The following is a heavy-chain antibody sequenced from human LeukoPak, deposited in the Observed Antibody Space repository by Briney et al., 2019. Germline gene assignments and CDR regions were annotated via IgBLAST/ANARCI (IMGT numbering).Heavy chain of an antibody. CDR3: GRVNSSGSVL. CDR2: IDYSRST. V-gene: IGHV4-59*01. Sequence: SETLSLTCTVSGDSISNYYWSWIRQPPGKGLEWVGYIDYSRSTHYNPSLKSRVTISVDTSKNQVSLELSSVTAADTAVYYCGRVNSSGSVLWGQGTMVTVSS. D-gene: IGHD6-19*01. J-gene: IGHJ3*01. CDR1: GDSISNYY.